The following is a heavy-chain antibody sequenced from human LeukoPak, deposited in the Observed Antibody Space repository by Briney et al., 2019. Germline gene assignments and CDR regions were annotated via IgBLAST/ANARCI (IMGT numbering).Heavy chain of an antibody. CDR3: ARDLGGSSGWYRYGMDV. V-gene: IGHV3-33*01. CDR1: GFTFSSYG. CDR2: IWYDGSNK. J-gene: IGHJ6*02. D-gene: IGHD6-19*01. Sequence: GGSPRLSCAASGFTFSSYGMHWVRQAPGKGLEWVAVIWYDGSNKYYADSVKGRFTISRDDSKNTLYLQMNSLRAEDTAVYYCARDLGGSSGWYRYGMDVWGQGTTVTVSS.